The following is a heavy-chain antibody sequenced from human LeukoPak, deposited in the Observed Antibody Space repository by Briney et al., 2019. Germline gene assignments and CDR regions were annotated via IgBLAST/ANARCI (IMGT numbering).Heavy chain of an antibody. CDR1: GFTFSSYG. CDR3: ARCNYGSGSYVFDY. J-gene: IGHJ4*02. Sequence: GMSLSLSCAASGFTFSSYGMHWVRQAPGKGLDWVSSISSSSSNIYYADSVKGRFTISRDNANNSVYLQMNSLRAEDTAVYYCARCNYGSGSYVFDYWGQGTLVTVSS. CDR2: ISSSSSNI. V-gene: IGHV3-21*01. D-gene: IGHD3-10*01.